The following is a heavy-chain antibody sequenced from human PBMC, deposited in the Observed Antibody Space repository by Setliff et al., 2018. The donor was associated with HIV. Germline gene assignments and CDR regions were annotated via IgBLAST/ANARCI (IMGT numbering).Heavy chain of an antibody. V-gene: IGHV4-61*10. CDR2: IYYIGST. CDR3: ARVSSTYWYSIFRNYYYHMDV. J-gene: IGHJ6*03. D-gene: IGHD2-8*02. CDR1: GGSISSGSSS. Sequence: SETLSLTCTVSGGSISSGSSSWSWIRQSAGEGLEWIGRIYYIGSTYYNPSLESRVTISVDTSKNQFSLKLSSVTAADTAVYYCARVSSTYWYSIFRNYYYHMDVWGKGTTVTVSS.